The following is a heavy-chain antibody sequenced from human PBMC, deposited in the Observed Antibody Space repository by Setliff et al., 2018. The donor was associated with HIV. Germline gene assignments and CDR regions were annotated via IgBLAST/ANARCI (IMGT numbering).Heavy chain of an antibody. CDR1: GYGFSHYW. V-gene: IGHV5-51*01. CDR2: IYPGDSDT. J-gene: IGHJ6*03. D-gene: IGHD3-16*02. CDR3: ARHRIVKAYYYYMDV. Sequence: GESLKISCKGSGYGFSHYWLARVRQTPGKGLEWMGIIYPGDSDTRYSPSFQGQVTFSADKSINTAYLQWGSLKAPDTGIYYCARHRIVKAYYYYMDVWGKGTTVTVSS.